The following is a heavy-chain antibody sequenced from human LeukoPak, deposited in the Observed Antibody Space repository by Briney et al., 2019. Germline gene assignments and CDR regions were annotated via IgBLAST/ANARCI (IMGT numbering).Heavy chain of an antibody. CDR2: IYYTGST. CDR3: ARGVTYNDILSFDP. Sequence: PSETLSLTCTVSGGSISCYYWTWIRQSPGKGLEWIGQIYYTGSTYYNPSLKRRVTISVDTSRNQFSLNLTSVTAADTAVYYCARGVTYNDILSFDPWGQGTLVTVSS. D-gene: IGHD3-9*01. CDR1: GGSISCYY. V-gene: IGHV4-59*01. J-gene: IGHJ5*02.